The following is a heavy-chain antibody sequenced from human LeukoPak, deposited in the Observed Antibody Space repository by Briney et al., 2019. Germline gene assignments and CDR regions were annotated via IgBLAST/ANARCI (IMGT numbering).Heavy chain of an antibody. CDR3: AGGAQLTDY. V-gene: IGHV3-64*01. Sequence: GGSLRLSCAASGFTFYTYGMHWVRQAPGKGLEYVSGIGPDGGTTYYENSVKGRFTISRDNSKYMLYLQMGSLTADDMAVYYCAGGAQLTDYWGQGTLVTVSS. CDR2: IGPDGGTT. J-gene: IGHJ4*02. D-gene: IGHD6-13*01. CDR1: GFTFYTYG.